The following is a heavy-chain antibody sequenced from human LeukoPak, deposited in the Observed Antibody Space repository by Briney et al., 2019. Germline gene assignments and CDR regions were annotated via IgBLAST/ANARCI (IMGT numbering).Heavy chain of an antibody. CDR3: ARVVVVTAIRRDDAFDI. D-gene: IGHD2-21*02. Sequence: SETLSLTCAVSGGSISSGGYSWSWIRQPPGKGLEWIGYIYHSGSTYYNPSLKSRVTISVDTSKNQFSLKLSSVTAADTAVYYCARVVVVTAIRRDDAFDIWGQGTMVTVSS. J-gene: IGHJ3*02. CDR2: IYHSGST. V-gene: IGHV4-30-2*01. CDR1: GGSISSGGYS.